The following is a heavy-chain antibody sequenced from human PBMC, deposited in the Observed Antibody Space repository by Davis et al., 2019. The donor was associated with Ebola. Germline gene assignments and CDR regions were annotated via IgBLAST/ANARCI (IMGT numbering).Heavy chain of an antibody. Sequence: ASVKVSCKASGYTFTSYGISWVRQAPGQGLEWMGWISAYNGNTNYAQKLQGRVTMTTDTSTSTAYMELRSLRSDDTAVYYCARGITMIVENNWFDPWGQGTLVTVSS. D-gene: IGHD3-22*01. CDR1: GYTFTSYG. CDR2: ISAYNGNT. V-gene: IGHV1-18*04. CDR3: ARGITMIVENNWFDP. J-gene: IGHJ5*02.